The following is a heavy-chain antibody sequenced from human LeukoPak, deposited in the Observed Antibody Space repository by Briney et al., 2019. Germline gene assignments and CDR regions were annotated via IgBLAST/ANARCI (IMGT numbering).Heavy chain of an antibody. CDR2: ISPHNGHT. CDR1: GYIFTFYG. V-gene: IGHV1-18*01. J-gene: IGHJ5*02. Sequence: AASVKVSCKASGYIFTFYGNTWVRQAPGQGLEWMGWISPHNGHTLYANELQDRAIMPTDASTTPAYMEQRSPRSDDTAVYYCAIAREADFNDLWGRGTLVTVSS. CDR3: AIAREADFNDL. D-gene: IGHD1-26*01.